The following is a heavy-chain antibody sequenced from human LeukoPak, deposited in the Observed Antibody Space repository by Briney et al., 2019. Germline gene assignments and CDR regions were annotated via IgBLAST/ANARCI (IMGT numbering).Heavy chain of an antibody. J-gene: IGHJ4*02. CDR1: GFTFSNYA. V-gene: IGHV3-30*18. CDR2: ISYDGGNK. CDR3: AKSYYYDKLAYY. D-gene: IGHD3-22*01. Sequence: PGRSLRLSCAASGFTFSNYAMHWVRQAPGKGLEWVAVISYDGGNKYYADSVKGRFTISRDNSKNTLYLQMNSLRAEDTAVYYCAKSYYYDKLAYYWGQGTLVTVSS.